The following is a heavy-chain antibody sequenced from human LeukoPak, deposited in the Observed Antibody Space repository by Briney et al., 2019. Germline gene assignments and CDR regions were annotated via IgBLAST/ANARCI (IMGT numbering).Heavy chain of an antibody. CDR1: GGTFSSYA. CDR3: ARDRAVAGLNWYFDL. J-gene: IGHJ2*01. D-gene: IGHD6-19*01. V-gene: IGHV1-69*05. CDR2: IIPIFGTA. Sequence: GSSVKVSCKASGGTFSSYAISWVRQAPGQGLEWMGGIIPIFGTANYAQKFQGRVTITTDESTSTAYMELSSLRSEDTAVYYCARDRAVAGLNWYFDLWGRGTLVTVSS.